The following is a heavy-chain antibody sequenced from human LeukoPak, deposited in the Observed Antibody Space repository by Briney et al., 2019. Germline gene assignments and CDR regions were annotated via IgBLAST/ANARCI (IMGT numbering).Heavy chain of an antibody. CDR2: IYPGDSDT. Sequence: GESLKISCKGSGYSFTTYWIGWVRQMPGKGLERMAIIYPGDSDTRYSPSFQGQVTISADKSINTAYLQWSSLKASDTAMYHCARHTGYGMKDAFDIWGQGTMVTVSS. D-gene: IGHD3-10*01. J-gene: IGHJ3*02. V-gene: IGHV5-51*01. CDR3: ARHTGYGMKDAFDI. CDR1: GYSFTTYW.